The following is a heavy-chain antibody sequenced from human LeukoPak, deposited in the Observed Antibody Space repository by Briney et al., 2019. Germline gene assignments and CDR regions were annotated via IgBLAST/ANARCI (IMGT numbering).Heavy chain of an antibody. CDR1: GGSISSYY. Sequence: SETLSLTCTVSGGSISSYYWSWIRQPAGKGLEWIGRIYTSGSTNYNPSLKSRVTMSVDTSKNQFSLKLSSATAADTAVYYCARKYYYDSSGYPYDAFDIWGQGTMVTVSS. D-gene: IGHD3-22*01. J-gene: IGHJ3*02. CDR3: ARKYYYDSSGYPYDAFDI. V-gene: IGHV4-4*07. CDR2: IYTSGST.